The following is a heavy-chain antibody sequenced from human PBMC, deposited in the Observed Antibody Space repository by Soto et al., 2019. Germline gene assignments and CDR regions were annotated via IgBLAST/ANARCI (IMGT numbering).Heavy chain of an antibody. Sequence: GGSLRLSCAASGFTFSSYGMHWVRQAPGKGLEWVAVIWYDGSNKYYADSVKGRFTISRDNSKNTLYLQMNSLRAEDTAVYYCAREGEILTGYFDYWGQGTLVTVSS. CDR3: AREGEILTGYFDY. CDR1: GFTFSSYG. D-gene: IGHD3-9*01. J-gene: IGHJ4*02. V-gene: IGHV3-33*01. CDR2: IWYDGSNK.